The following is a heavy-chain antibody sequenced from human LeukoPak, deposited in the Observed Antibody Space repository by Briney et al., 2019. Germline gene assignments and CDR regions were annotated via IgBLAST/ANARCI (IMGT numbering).Heavy chain of an antibody. Sequence: GESLKISCKGSGYSFTSYWIGWVRQLPGKGLEWMGIIYPGDSDTRYSPSFQGQVTISAAKSISTAYLQWSSLKASDPAMYYCARHPYDFWSGYRDYWGQGTLVTVSS. CDR2: IYPGDSDT. CDR1: GYSFTSYW. J-gene: IGHJ4*02. D-gene: IGHD3-3*01. V-gene: IGHV5-51*01. CDR3: ARHPYDFWSGYRDY.